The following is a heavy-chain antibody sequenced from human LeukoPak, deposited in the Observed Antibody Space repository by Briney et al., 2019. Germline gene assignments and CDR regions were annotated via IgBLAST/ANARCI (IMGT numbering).Heavy chain of an antibody. CDR2: IYYSGST. D-gene: IGHD6-6*01. V-gene: IGHV4-59*01. CDR1: GGSISSYY. CDR3: ARESIAARALLDYYYYMDV. Sequence: PSETLSLTCTVSGGSISSYYWSWIRQPPGKALEWIGYIYYSGSTNYNPSLKSRVTISVDTSKNQFSLKLSSVTAADTAVYYCARESIAARALLDYYYYMDVWGKGTTVTVSS. J-gene: IGHJ6*03.